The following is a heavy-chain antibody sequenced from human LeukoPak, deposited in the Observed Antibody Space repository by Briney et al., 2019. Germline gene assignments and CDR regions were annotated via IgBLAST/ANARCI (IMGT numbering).Heavy chain of an antibody. CDR3: ARRRYYDGSGYLE. D-gene: IGHD3-22*01. CDR1: GDSVSRSDSY. CDR2: IYYSGRT. J-gene: IGHJ1*01. V-gene: IGHV4-39*01. Sequence: PSETLSLTCSVSGDSVSRSDSYWDWIRQPPGKGLEWIGTIYYSGRTYYSPSLKIRVTMSVDPSNNQFSLNLRSVTAADTAVYYCARRRYYDGSGYLEWGQGTLLSVSS.